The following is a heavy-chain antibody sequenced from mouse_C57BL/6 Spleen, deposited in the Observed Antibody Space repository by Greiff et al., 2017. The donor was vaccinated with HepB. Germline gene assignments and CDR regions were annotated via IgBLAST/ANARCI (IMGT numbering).Heavy chain of an antibody. CDR2: INYDGSST. CDR1: GFTFSDYY. CDR3: AREGVYYDYDWYFDV. Sequence: EVQVVESEGGLVQPGSSMKLSCTASGFTFSDYYMAWVRQVPEKGLEWVANINYDGSSTYYLDSLKSRFIISRDNAKNILYLQMSSLKSEDTATYYCAREGVYYDYDWYFDVWGTGTTVTVSS. D-gene: IGHD2-4*01. J-gene: IGHJ1*03. V-gene: IGHV5-16*01.